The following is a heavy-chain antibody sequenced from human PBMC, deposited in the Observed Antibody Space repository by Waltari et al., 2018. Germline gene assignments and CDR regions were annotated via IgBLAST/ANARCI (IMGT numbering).Heavy chain of an antibody. Sequence: QVQLQESGPGLVKPSETLSLTCTVSGGSISSYYWSWIRQPPGKGLEWIGYIYYSGRPNSNPSIKSRVTISVDTSKNQFSLKLSSVTAADTAVYYCARNMLVVAQPWFDPWGQGTLVTVSS. CDR3: ARNMLVVAQPWFDP. D-gene: IGHD3-22*01. J-gene: IGHJ5*02. CDR2: IYYSGRP. V-gene: IGHV4-59*01. CDR1: GGSISSYY.